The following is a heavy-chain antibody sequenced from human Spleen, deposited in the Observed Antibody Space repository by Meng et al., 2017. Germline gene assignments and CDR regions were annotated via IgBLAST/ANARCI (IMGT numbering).Heavy chain of an antibody. D-gene: IGHD6-13*01. J-gene: IGHJ5*02. CDR1: EGKFGTYT. Sequence: QGQLVQSGAEVKKPGSSVKVSCKVSEGKFGTYTINWMRQAPGQGLEWVGGIIPIFEAANYAQKFHGRVTITADDSTTTSYMEVSSLRSEDTAVYYCARGVAAVGKGFDPWGQGTLVTVSS. CDR2: IIPIFEAA. V-gene: IGHV1-69*01. CDR3: ARGVAAVGKGFDP.